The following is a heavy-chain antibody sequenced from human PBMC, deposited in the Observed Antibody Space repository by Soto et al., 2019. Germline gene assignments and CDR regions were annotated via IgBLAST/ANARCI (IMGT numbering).Heavy chain of an antibody. J-gene: IGHJ4*02. CDR2: INPSGGST. CDR1: GYTFTSYY. CDR3: ARDQGIRFLEWLVDY. V-gene: IGHV1-46*01. D-gene: IGHD3-3*01. Sequence: GASVKVSCKASGYTFTSYYMHWVRQAPGQGLEWMGIINPSGGSTSYAQKFQGRATMTRDTSTSTVYMELSSLRSEDTAVYYCARDQGIRFLEWLVDYWGQGTLVTVSS.